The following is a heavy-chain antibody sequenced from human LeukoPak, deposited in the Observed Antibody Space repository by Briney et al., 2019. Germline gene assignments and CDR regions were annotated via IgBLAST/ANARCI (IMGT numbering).Heavy chain of an antibody. CDR3: ARELHAKLNYYYYMDV. D-gene: IGHD1-7*01. CDR2: IYHSGST. Sequence: SETLSLTCAVSGGSISSSNWWSWVRQPPGKGLEWIGEIYHSGSTNYNPSLKSRVTISVDKSKNQFSLKLSSVTAADTAVYYCARELHAKLNYYYYMDVWGKGTTVTVSS. V-gene: IGHV4-4*02. J-gene: IGHJ6*03. CDR1: GGSISSSNW.